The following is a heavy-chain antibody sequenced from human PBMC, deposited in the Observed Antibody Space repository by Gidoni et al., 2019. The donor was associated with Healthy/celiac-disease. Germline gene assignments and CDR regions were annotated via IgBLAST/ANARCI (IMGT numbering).Heavy chain of an antibody. CDR2: IYYSGST. J-gene: IGHJ6*02. CDR1: GGSISSYY. CDR3: ARHSRVRQWLVPYYYYGMDV. D-gene: IGHD6-19*01. V-gene: IGHV4-59*08. Sequence: QVQLQESGPGLVKPSETLSLTCPVSGGSISSYYWSWIRQPPGKGLEWIGYIYYSGSTNYNPSLKSRVTISVDTSKNQFSLKLSSVTAADTAVYYCARHSRVRQWLVPYYYYGMDVWGQGTTVTVSS.